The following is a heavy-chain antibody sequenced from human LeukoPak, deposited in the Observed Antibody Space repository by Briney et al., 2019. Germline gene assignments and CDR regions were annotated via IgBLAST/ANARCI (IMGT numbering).Heavy chain of an antibody. CDR3: AREVYCSSTSCYIGGGADY. Sequence: PSQTLSLTCTVSGGSISSGSYYWSWIRQPAGKGLEWIGRIYTSGSTNYNPSLKSRVTISVDTSKNQFSLKLSSVTAADTAVYYCAREVYCSSTSCYIGGGADYWGQGTLVTVSS. V-gene: IGHV4-61*02. J-gene: IGHJ4*02. D-gene: IGHD2-2*02. CDR1: GGSISSGSYY. CDR2: IYTSGST.